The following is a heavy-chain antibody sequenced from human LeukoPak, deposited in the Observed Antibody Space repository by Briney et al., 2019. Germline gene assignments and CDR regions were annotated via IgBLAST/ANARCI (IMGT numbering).Heavy chain of an antibody. CDR3: ARDGRVGWPGAFDI. Sequence: PSETLSLTCAVYGGSFSGYYWSWIRQPPGKGLEWIGEINHSGSTYYNPSLKSRVTISVDTSKNQFSLKLSSVTAADTAVYYCARDGRVGWPGAFDIWGQGTMVTVSS. V-gene: IGHV4-34*01. CDR2: INHSGST. CDR1: GGSFSGYY. J-gene: IGHJ3*02. D-gene: IGHD1-26*01.